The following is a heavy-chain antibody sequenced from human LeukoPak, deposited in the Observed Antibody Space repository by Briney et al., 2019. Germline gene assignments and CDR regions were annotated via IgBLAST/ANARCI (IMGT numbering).Heavy chain of an antibody. CDR1: GFTFSSYA. V-gene: IGHV3-73*01. CDR2: IRSKAKSYAT. Sequence: PGGSLRLSCAASGFTFSSYAMCWVRQASGKGLEWVGRIRSKAKSYATEYTASVKGRFTISRDDSKNTAYLQMNSLKTEDTAMYYCTIPAGAMTTVTTGDYWGQGTLVTVSS. J-gene: IGHJ4*02. CDR3: TIPAGAMTTVTTGDY. D-gene: IGHD4-17*01.